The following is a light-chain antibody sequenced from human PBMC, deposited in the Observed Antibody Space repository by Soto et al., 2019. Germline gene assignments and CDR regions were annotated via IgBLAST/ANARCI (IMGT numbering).Light chain of an antibody. CDR3: ASWDARLGAWV. J-gene: IGLJ3*02. Sequence: QSAVTQPPSASGTPGQRVTISCSGSSSNIATYYVDWYQHLPGTAPKLLIYSDSQRPSGVPDRFSASKSGASASLAISGLRSEDEGDYYCASWDARLGAWVFGGGTKLTVL. V-gene: IGLV1-47*02. CDR1: SSNIATYY. CDR2: SDS.